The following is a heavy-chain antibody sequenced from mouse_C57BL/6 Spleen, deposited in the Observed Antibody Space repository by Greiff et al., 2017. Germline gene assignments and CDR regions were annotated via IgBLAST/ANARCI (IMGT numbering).Heavy chain of an antibody. D-gene: IGHD1-1*01. CDR2: IYPGSGST. Sequence: QVQLQQPGAELVQPGASVKMSCKASGYTFTSYWITWVKQRPGQGLAWIGDIYPGSGSTNYNEKFKSKATLTVDTSSSTAYMQLSSLTSEDSAVYYCASHDYGSSPAWFAYWGQGTLVTVSA. CDR3: ASHDYGSSPAWFAY. V-gene: IGHV1-55*01. CDR1: GYTFTSYW. J-gene: IGHJ3*01.